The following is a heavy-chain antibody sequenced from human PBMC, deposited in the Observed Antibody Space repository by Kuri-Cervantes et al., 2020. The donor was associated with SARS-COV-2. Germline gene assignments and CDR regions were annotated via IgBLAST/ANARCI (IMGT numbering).Heavy chain of an antibody. CDR3: AGRNYYYYYGMDV. CDR2: NYYSGST. J-gene: IGHJ6*02. Sequence: GSLRLSCTVSGGSISSSSYYWGWIRQPPGKGLEWIGSNYYSGSTYYNPSLKSRVTISVDTSKNQFSLKLNSVTAADTAVYYCAGRNYYYYYGMDVWGQGTTVTVSS. V-gene: IGHV4-39*01. CDR1: GGSISSSSYY.